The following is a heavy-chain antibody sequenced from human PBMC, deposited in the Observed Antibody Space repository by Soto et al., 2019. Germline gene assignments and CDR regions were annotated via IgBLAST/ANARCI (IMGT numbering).Heavy chain of an antibody. Sequence: QVQLVQSGAEVKKPGASVKVSCKASGYTFTRYDINWVRQATGQGLEWMGWMNPTSVNTGYAHKFQGRVTMTRNTSTSTAYMELSSLRSDDTAVYYCARSVEWLASFDYWGQGTLVTVSS. V-gene: IGHV1-8*01. CDR2: MNPTSVNT. CDR1: GYTFTRYD. J-gene: IGHJ4*02. D-gene: IGHD6-19*01. CDR3: ARSVEWLASFDY.